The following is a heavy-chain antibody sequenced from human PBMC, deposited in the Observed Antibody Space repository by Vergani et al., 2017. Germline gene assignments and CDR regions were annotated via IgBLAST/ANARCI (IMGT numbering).Heavy chain of an antibody. CDR3: ATKADYGVYDWGPHFDY. CDR2: FDPEDGET. CDR1: GYTLTELY. Sequence: QVQLVQSGAEVMKPGASVKVSCKVSGYTLTELYMHWVRRAPGKGLEWMGGFDPEDGETIYAQKFQGRVTMTEETSTDTAYMELSSMRAEDTAVYYCATKADYGVYDWGPHFDYWGQGTLVTVSS. J-gene: IGHJ4*02. V-gene: IGHV1-24*01. D-gene: IGHD4-17*01.